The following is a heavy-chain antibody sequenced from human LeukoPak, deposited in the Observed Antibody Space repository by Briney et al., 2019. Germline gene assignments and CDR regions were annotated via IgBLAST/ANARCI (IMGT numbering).Heavy chain of an antibody. D-gene: IGHD6-13*01. Sequence: PRASVKVSCKASGYTFTSYGISWVRQAPGQGLEWMGWISAYNGNTNYAQKLQGRVTMTTDTSTSTAYMELRSLRSDDTAVYYCARDYLAAAGTGWFDPWGQGTLVTVSS. V-gene: IGHV1-18*01. CDR2: ISAYNGNT. J-gene: IGHJ5*02. CDR3: ARDYLAAAGTGWFDP. CDR1: GYTFTSYG.